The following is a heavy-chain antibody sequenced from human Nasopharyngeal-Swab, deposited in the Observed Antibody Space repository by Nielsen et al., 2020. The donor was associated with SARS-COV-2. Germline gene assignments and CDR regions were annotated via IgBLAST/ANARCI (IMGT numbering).Heavy chain of an antibody. CDR1: GFTFSSYA. V-gene: IGHV3-64D*09. CDR3: VKDRGSYGFDY. CDR2: ISSNGGST. J-gene: IGHJ4*02. D-gene: IGHD1-26*01. Sequence: GESLKISCSASGFTFSSYAMHWVRQAPGKGLEYVSAISSNGGSTYYADSVKGRFTISRDNSKNTLYLQMSSLRAEDTAVYYCVKDRGSYGFDYWGQGTLVTVSS.